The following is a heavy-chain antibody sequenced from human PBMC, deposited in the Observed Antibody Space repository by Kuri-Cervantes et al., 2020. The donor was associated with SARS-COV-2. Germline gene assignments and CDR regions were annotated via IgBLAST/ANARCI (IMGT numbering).Heavy chain of an antibody. Sequence: SETLSLTCAVSGYSISSSYYWGWIRQPPGKGLEWIGSIYYSGSTYYNPSLKSRVTISVDTSKNQFSLKLSSVTAADTAVYYCAREDAVPAARPDYWGQGTLVTVSS. D-gene: IGHD2-2*01. J-gene: IGHJ4*02. CDR1: GYSISSSYY. V-gene: IGHV4-38-2*02. CDR3: AREDAVPAARPDY. CDR2: IYYSGST.